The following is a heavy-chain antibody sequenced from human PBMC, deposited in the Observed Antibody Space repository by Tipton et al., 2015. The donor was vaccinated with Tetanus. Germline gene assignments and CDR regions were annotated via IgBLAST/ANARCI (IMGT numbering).Heavy chain of an antibody. J-gene: IGHJ5*02. V-gene: IGHV4-39*01. CDR3: ARSADNWFDP. CDR1: GGSISSGTFY. Sequence: TLSLTCTVSGGSISSGTFYWDWLRQTPGKGLEWIGNIYYNGNTLQNPSLKSRVTLSLDKSKNQFSLKLRSVTAADTAIYYCARSADNWFDPWGQGTLVTVSS. CDR2: IYYNGNT.